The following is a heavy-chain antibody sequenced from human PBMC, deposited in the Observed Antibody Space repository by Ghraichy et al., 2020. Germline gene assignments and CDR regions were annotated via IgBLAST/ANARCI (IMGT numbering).Heavy chain of an antibody. CDR2: ISVGDIA. CDR3: ARDLPPSGWTHYFDS. CDR1: GFIFRSFA. J-gene: IGHJ4*02. D-gene: IGHD6-19*01. V-gene: IGHV3-23*01. Sequence: GGSLRLSCSASGFIFRSFAMSWVRQAPGKGLEWVAAISVGDIAYYAASAKGRLTISRDNPKNMLYLQLNSLRAEDTAVYYCARDLPPSGWTHYFDSWGQGTLVTVSS.